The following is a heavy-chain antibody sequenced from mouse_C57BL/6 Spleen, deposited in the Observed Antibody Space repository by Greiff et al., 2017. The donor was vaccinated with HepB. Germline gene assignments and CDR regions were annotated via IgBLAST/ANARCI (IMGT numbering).Heavy chain of an antibody. D-gene: IGHD3-2*02. CDR2: IDPETGGT. CDR3: TLDSSGLY. J-gene: IGHJ2*01. V-gene: IGHV1-15*01. CDR1: GYTFTDYE. Sequence: QVHVKQSGAELVRPGASVTLSCKASGYTFTDYEMHWVKQTPVHSLEWIGAIDPETGGTAYNQKFKGKAILTADKSSSTAYMELRSLTSEDSAVYYCTLDSSGLYWGQGTTLTVSS.